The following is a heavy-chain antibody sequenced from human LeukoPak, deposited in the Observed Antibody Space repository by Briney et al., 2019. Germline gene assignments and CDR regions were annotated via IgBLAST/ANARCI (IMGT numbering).Heavy chain of an antibody. J-gene: IGHJ4*02. CDR2: IIPILGIA. D-gene: IGHD3-22*01. V-gene: IGHV1-69*04. Sequence: GASVKVSCKASGGTFSSYGISWVRQAPGQGLEWMGRIIPILGIANYAQKLQGRVTMTTDTSTSTAYMELRSLRSDDTAVYYCARDQDHYYDSSGYPYYFDYWGQGTLVTVSS. CDR1: GGTFSSYG. CDR3: ARDQDHYYDSSGYPYYFDY.